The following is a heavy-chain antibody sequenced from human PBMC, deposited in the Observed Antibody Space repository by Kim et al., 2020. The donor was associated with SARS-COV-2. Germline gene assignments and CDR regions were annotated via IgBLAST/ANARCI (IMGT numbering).Heavy chain of an antibody. CDR3: ARIEHYDFWSGYYSGRKGGAFDY. D-gene: IGHD3-3*01. CDR2: ISSSGSTI. J-gene: IGHJ4*02. CDR1: GFTFSSYE. V-gene: IGHV3-48*03. Sequence: GGSLRLSCAASGFTFSSYEMNWVRQAPGKGLEWVSYISSSGSTIYYADSVKGRFTISRDNAKNSLYLQMNSLRAEDTAVYYCARIEHYDFWSGYYSGRKGGAFDYWGQGTLVTVSS.